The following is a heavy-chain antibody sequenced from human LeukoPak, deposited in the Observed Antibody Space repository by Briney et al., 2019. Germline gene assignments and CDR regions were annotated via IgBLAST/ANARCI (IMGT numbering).Heavy chain of an antibody. J-gene: IGHJ3*02. Sequence: GGSLRLSCAGSGFTFSSNWMHWVRQAPGKGLVWVSRINSDGSSTFYADSVKGRFTISRDNAKNTLYLQMNSLRAEDSAVYYCARDLGWFGELSEKDAFDIWGQGTMVTVSS. CDR1: GFTFSSNW. CDR2: INSDGSST. D-gene: IGHD3-10*01. V-gene: IGHV3-74*01. CDR3: ARDLGWFGELSEKDAFDI.